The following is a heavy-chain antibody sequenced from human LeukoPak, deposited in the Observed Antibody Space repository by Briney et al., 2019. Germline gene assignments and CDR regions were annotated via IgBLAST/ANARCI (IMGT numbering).Heavy chain of an antibody. CDR1: GFTFSSYD. D-gene: IGHD3-10*01. CDR3: ARGTPDITMVRAHPEDYYYGMDV. V-gene: IGHV3-13*01. Sequence: GRSLRLSCAASGFTFSSYDMHWVRQATGKGLEWVSAIGTAGDTYYPGSVKGRFTISRENAKNSLYLQMNSLRAGDTAVYYCARGTPDITMVRAHPEDYYYGMDVWGQGTTVTVSS. J-gene: IGHJ6*02. CDR2: IGTAGDT.